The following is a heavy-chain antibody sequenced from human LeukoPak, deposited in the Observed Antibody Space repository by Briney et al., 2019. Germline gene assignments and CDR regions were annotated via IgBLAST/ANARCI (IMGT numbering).Heavy chain of an antibody. CDR1: GDSISTYY. CDR3: AREKMTTITTIDY. D-gene: IGHD4-11*01. V-gene: IGHV4-4*07. CDR2: IYISGTP. Sequence: PSETLSLTCSVSGDSISTYYWTWIRQPAGKGLEWIGRIYISGTPNYNPSLRGRVTMSIDTSMNQFSLKLTSVTAADTAVYYCAREKMTTITTIDYSSQGTLVTVSS. J-gene: IGHJ4*02.